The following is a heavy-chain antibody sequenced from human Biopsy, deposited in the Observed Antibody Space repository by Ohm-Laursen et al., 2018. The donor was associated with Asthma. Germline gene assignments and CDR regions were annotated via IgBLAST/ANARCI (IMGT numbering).Heavy chain of an antibody. CDR1: GFVFRSHA. Sequence: SLRLSCAASGFVFRSHAMHWVRQAPGKGLEWVSSITSSSSYIFYADSVKGRFTISRDNPRNSLYLQMNSLRAEDTAVYYCARDAPTGGYIDYWGLGTLVTVSS. J-gene: IGHJ4*02. CDR2: ITSSSSYI. D-gene: IGHD7-27*01. CDR3: ARDAPTGGYIDY. V-gene: IGHV3-21*01.